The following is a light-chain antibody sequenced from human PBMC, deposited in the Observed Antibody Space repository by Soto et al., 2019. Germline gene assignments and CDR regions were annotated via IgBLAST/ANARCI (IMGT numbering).Light chain of an antibody. CDR1: QGMSNY. Sequence: DIQMTQSPSSLSASVGDRVTITCRASQGMSNYLAWYQQKPGKVPKLLIYAASTLHSGVPSRFSGSGSGTDFTLTISSLQPEDVASYYCQKYDNAQCTFCPGTKVDIK. J-gene: IGKJ3*01. CDR2: AAS. CDR3: QKYDNAQCT. V-gene: IGKV1-27*01.